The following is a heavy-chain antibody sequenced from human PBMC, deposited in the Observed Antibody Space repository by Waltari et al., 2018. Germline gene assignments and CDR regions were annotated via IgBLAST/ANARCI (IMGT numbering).Heavy chain of an antibody. CDR3: ARDLRSLHIVATEYYFDY. J-gene: IGHJ4*02. D-gene: IGHD5-12*01. CDR1: GFTFNSYS. Sequence: EVQLVESGGGRVKPGGALRLSCAASGFTFNSYSMKWVGQAPGKGLEWVAAISISSSYIYYADSVNGHFTISSDNAKNSLYLQMNSLRAEDTAVYYCARDLRSLHIVATEYYFDYWGQGTLVTVSS. CDR2: ISISSSYI. V-gene: IGHV3-21*01.